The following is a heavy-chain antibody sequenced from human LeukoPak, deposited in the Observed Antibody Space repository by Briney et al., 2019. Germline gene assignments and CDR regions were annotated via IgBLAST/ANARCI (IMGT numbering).Heavy chain of an antibody. J-gene: IGHJ4*02. CDR1: GGSFSDYY. D-gene: IGHD6-13*01. CDR2: INHSGST. CDR3: AGQEPGIAAAGY. Sequence: SETLSLSCAVYGGSFSDYYWSWIRQPPGKGLEWIGEINHSGSTNYNPSLKSRVTISVDTSKNQFSLKLSSVTAADTAVYYCAGQEPGIAAAGYWGQGTLVTVSS. V-gene: IGHV4-34*01.